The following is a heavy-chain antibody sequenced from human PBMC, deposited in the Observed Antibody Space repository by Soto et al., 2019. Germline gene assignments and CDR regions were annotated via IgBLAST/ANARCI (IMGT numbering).Heavy chain of an antibody. CDR1: GYAFTSYY. Sequence: QVQLVQSGPEVKRPGASVKVSCKTSGYAFTSYYVHWVRQAPGQGLEWIGIIYPSGGDSSSAQKFQGRVTLTSDTSTSTVFMELGSLRYEDTAVYYCARRETQFGEDAIDMWGQGTVVTVSS. D-gene: IGHD3-10*01. V-gene: IGHV1-46*01. J-gene: IGHJ3*02. CDR2: IYPSGGDS. CDR3: ARRETQFGEDAIDM.